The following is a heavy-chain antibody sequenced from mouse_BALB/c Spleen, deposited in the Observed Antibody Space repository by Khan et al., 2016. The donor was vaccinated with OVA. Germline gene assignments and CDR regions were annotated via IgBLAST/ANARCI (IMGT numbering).Heavy chain of an antibody. CDR2: LSPGSGSA. V-gene: IGHV1S41*01. Sequence: DLVKPGASVKLSCKASGYTFTSYWINWIKQRPGQGLEWVGQLSPGSGSAYYNEVFKGKATLTIDTSSTTAYIQLSSLSSEDSAVYFCARSNYYGRSLYAMDYWGQGTSVTVSS. J-gene: IGHJ4*01. CDR3: ARSNYYGRSLYAMDY. CDR1: GYTFTSYW. D-gene: IGHD1-1*01.